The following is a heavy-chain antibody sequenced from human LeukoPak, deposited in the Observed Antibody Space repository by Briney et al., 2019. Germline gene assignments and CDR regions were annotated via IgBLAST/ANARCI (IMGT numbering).Heavy chain of an antibody. CDR2: IRGNGART. D-gene: IGHD4-17*01. J-gene: IGHJ6*02. Sequence: PGGSLRVSCAASGFTFSNYVMSWVRQAPGKGLEWVSSIRGNGARTDYADSVKGRFTISRDNSKNTLYLQMNSLRAEDTAVYYCAKHQQIYGDSLMDVWGQGTTVTVSS. V-gene: IGHV3-23*01. CDR3: AKHQQIYGDSLMDV. CDR1: GFTFSNYV.